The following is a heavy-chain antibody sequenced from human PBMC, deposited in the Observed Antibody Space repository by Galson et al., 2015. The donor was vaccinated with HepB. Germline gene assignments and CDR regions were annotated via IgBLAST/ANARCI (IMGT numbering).Heavy chain of an antibody. J-gene: IGHJ1*01. CDR3: ATPPLGYCSGGSCAEYFQH. D-gene: IGHD2-15*01. Sequence: SVKVSCKASGYTFTSYAIHWVRQAPGQRLEWMGWINAGNANTKYSQKFQGRVTMTRDTAASTAYMELSSLRAEDTAVYYYATPPLGYCSGGSCAEYFQHWGQGTLVTVSS. V-gene: IGHV1-3*01. CDR2: INAGNANT. CDR1: GYTFTSYA.